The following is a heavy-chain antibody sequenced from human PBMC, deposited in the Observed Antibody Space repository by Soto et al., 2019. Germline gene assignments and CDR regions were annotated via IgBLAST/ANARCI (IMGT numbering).Heavy chain of an antibody. CDR3: ARVRNVLLWFGESSARFDP. Sequence: QVQLQQWGAGLLKPSETLSLTCAVYGGSFSGYYWSWIRQPPGKGLEWMGEINHSGSTKYNPSLKSRVTLSVDTSKNKFSLKLSSVTAADTAVYYCARVRNVLLWFGESSARFDPLGQGTLVTVSS. D-gene: IGHD3-10*01. CDR1: GGSFSGYY. J-gene: IGHJ5*02. CDR2: INHSGST. V-gene: IGHV4-34*01.